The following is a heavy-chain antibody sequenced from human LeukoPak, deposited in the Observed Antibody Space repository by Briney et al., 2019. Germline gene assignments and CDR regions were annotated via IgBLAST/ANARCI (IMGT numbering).Heavy chain of an antibody. CDR1: GFTFSGNG. V-gene: IGHV3-33*01. Sequence: GGSLRLSCASSGFTFSGNGMHWVRQAPGKGLEWVALIWYDGSKEYYADSVTGRFTISRDNSQNTLFLQMNSMRVEDTAVYYRATIWARTSPLDYWGQGTLVTVSS. CDR2: IWYDGSKE. CDR3: ATIWARTSPLDY. D-gene: IGHD2-8*01. J-gene: IGHJ4*02.